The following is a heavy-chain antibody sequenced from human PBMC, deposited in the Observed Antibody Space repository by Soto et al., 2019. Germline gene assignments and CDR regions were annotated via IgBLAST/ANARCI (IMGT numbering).Heavy chain of an antibody. Sequence: QVQLQESGPGLVKPSETLSLTCTVSGGSVSGGNYYWIWLRQPPGKGLEWIGYIHYSGSTNYNPSLKSRVTLSISPSNNQFSLRLASVTAAETAGYYCARKVPAVNDAFDIWGQGTMVTVSS. V-gene: IGHV4-61*01. CDR1: GGSVSGGNYY. CDR2: IHYSGST. D-gene: IGHD2-2*01. J-gene: IGHJ3*02. CDR3: ARKVPAVNDAFDI.